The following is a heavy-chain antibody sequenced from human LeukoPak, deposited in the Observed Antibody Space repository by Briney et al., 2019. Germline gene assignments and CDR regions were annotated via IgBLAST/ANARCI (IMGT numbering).Heavy chain of an antibody. V-gene: IGHV3-43*01. CDR2: ISWDGGSK. Sequence: PGGSLRLSCAASGFMFEDYSMHWVRQAPGKGLEWVSVISWDGGSKYYADSVKGRFTISRDNSKNTLYLHINSLRAEDTAVYYCVKDNPLDYWGQGTLVIVSS. J-gene: IGHJ4*02. CDR1: GFMFEDYS. CDR3: VKDNPLDY.